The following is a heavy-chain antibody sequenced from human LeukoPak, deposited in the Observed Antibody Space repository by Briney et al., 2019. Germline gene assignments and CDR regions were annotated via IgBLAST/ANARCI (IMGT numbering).Heavy chain of an antibody. CDR2: IIPIFGTA. J-gene: IGHJ5*02. V-gene: IGHV1-69*13. CDR3: ATGLSLVGWFDP. D-gene: IGHD3-16*01. CDR1: GGTFSSYA. Sequence: GASVKVSCKASGGTFSSYAISWVRQAPGQGLEWMGGIIPIFGTANYAQKFQGRVTITVDESTSTAYMELSSLRSEDTAVYYCATGLSLVGWFDPGGQGTLVTVSS.